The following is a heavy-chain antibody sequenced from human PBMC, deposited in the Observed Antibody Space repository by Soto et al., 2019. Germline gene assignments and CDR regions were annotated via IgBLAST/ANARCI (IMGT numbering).Heavy chain of an antibody. CDR2: IYTSGST. CDR1: GGSISSYY. Sequence: PSETLSLTCTVSGGSISSYYWSWIRQPAGKGLEWIGRIYTSGSTNYNPSLKSRVTMSVDTSKNQFSLKLSSVTAADPAVYYCARGPSRIRFLEWLSSTPYYYYGMDVWGQGTTVTVSS. V-gene: IGHV4-4*07. D-gene: IGHD3-3*01. J-gene: IGHJ6*02. CDR3: ARGPSRIRFLEWLSSTPYYYYGMDV.